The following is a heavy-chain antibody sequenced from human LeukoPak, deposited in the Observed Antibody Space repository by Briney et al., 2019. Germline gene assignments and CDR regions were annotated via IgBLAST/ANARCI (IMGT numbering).Heavy chain of an antibody. CDR2: INPNSGGT. V-gene: IGHV1-2*02. Sequence: ASVKVSCKASGYTFTGYYMHWVRQPAGQGLEWVGWINPNSGGTNYAQKFQGRVTMTRDTSISTAYMELSRLRSDDTAVYYCAKDIRGGYSYGYSHVPPIDNWGQATLVTVSS. CDR3: AKDIRGGYSYGYSHVPPIDN. J-gene: IGHJ4*02. D-gene: IGHD5-18*01. CDR1: GYTFTGYY.